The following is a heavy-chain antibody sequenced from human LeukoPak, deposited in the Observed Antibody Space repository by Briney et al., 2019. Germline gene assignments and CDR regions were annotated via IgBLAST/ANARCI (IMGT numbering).Heavy chain of an antibody. Sequence: GGSLKLSCAASGFTFSGSAMHWVRQASGKGLEWLGRIRSKANSYATAYAASVKGRFTISRDDSKNTAYLQMNSLKTEDTAVYYCTRREFDWLSYYYYYAMEVGGKGTTVTVSS. CDR1: GFTFSGSA. J-gene: IGHJ6*04. V-gene: IGHV3-73*01. CDR3: TRREFDWLSYYYYYAMEV. CDR2: IRSKANSYAT. D-gene: IGHD3-9*01.